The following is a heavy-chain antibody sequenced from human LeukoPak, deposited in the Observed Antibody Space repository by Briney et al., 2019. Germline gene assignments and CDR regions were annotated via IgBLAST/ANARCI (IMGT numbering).Heavy chain of an antibody. V-gene: IGHV1-46*01. D-gene: IGHD6-19*01. Sequence: ASVKVSCKSSGYTFTSYYMHWVRQAPGQGLEWMGIINPSGGSTSYAQKFQGRVTMTRDTSTSTVYMELSSLRSEDTAVYYCARGPYSSGGRDAFDIWGQGTMVTVSS. CDR2: INPSGGST. J-gene: IGHJ3*02. CDR1: GYTFTSYY. CDR3: ARGPYSSGGRDAFDI.